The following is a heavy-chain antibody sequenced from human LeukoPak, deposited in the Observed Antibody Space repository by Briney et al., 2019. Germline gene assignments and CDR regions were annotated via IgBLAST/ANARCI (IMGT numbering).Heavy chain of an antibody. D-gene: IGHD1-26*01. Sequence: GGSLRLSCAASGFTFSSYWMSWVRQAPGKGLEWVANIKQDGSEKYYVDSVKGRFTISRDNAKNSLYLQMNSPRAEDTAVYYCARDIIVGASNFDYWGQGTLVTVSS. J-gene: IGHJ4*02. CDR3: ARDIIVGASNFDY. CDR2: IKQDGSEK. V-gene: IGHV3-7*01. CDR1: GFTFSSYW.